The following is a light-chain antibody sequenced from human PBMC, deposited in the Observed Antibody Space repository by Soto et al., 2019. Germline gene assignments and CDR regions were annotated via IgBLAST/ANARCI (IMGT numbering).Light chain of an antibody. CDR1: QFVSSTY. CDR2: GAS. Sequence: EVVLTQSPGTLSLSLGARATLSCRASQFVSSTYLAWYQQRPGQAPRLLIYGASSRATGIPDRFSGGGSETDFTLTISRLESEDSAVYYCQQYGISPFTFGGGTKVDIK. V-gene: IGKV3-20*01. CDR3: QQYGISPFT. J-gene: IGKJ4*01.